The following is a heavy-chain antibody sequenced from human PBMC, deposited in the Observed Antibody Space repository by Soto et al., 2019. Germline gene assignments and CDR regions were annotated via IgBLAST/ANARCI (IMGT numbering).Heavy chain of an antibody. CDR1: GFTFTSSA. CDR3: AADPVLWFAEPMRNMDV. Sequence: ASEKVSCKASGFTFTSSAVQWVRQARGQRLEWIGWIVGGSGNTTYAQKFQERVTITRDMSTSTAYMELSSLRSEDTAVDYCAADPVLWFAEPMRNMDVWGQGTTVTVSS. J-gene: IGHJ6*02. CDR2: IVGGSGNT. V-gene: IGHV1-58*01. D-gene: IGHD3-10*01.